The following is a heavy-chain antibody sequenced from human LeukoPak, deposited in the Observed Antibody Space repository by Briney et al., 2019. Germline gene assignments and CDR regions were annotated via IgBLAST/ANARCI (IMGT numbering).Heavy chain of an antibody. J-gene: IGHJ4*02. D-gene: IGHD6-6*01. CDR3: AKEGPWEQLSQGSFDY. CDR1: GFTFSSYA. V-gene: IGHV3-23*01. CDR2: ISGSGGST. Sequence: PGGSLRLSCAASGFTFSSYAMSWVRQAPGKGLEWVSAISGSGGSTYYADSVKGRFTISRDNSKNTLYLQMNSLRAEDTAVYYCAKEGPWEQLSQGSFDYWGQGTLVTVSS.